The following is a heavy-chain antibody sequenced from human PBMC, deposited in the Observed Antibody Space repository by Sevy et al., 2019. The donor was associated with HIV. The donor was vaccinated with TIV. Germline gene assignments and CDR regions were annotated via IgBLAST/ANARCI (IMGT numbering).Heavy chain of an antibody. CDR1: GFTLSDYV. D-gene: IGHD2-15*01. V-gene: IGHV3-30-3*01. CDR3: ARAQYCSGDGSCDGYPFDS. CDR2: ISYDGTNR. J-gene: IGHJ4*02. Sequence: GGSLRLSCAASGFTLSDYVIHWVRQTPGKGLEWVAMISYDGTNRYFADSVHGRFTISRDSSKNTVYLQMNSLRVDDTATYYCARAQYCSGDGSCDGYPFDSWGQGAPVTVSS.